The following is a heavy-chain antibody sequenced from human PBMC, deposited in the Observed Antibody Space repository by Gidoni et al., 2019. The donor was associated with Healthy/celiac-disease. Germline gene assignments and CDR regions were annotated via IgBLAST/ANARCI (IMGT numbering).Heavy chain of an antibody. J-gene: IGHJ6*02. CDR3: ARDRNYGMDV. CDR1: GFTFSSYA. V-gene: IGHV3-30-3*01. CDR2: ISYDGNNK. Sequence: QVQLVESGGGVVQPGRSLRLSCAASGFTFSSYAMHWVRQAPGKGLEWVAVISYDGNNKYYADSVKGRFTISRDNSKNTLYLQMNSLRAEDTAVYYCARDRNYGMDVWGQGTTVTVSS.